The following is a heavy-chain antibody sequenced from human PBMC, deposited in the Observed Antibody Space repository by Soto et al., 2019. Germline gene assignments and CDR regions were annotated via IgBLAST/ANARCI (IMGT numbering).Heavy chain of an antibody. J-gene: IGHJ5*02. CDR3: ASGSSWYRDKWFDP. CDR1: GYSISRCNW. D-gene: IGHD6-13*01. CDR2: IYYSVST. Sequence: SETLSLTCAVSGYSISRCNWWGWIRQPPGKGLEWIGDIYYSVSTYYNPSLKSRVTMSVDTPKNQYSLKLSSVTAVDTAVYYCASGSSWYRDKWFDPWGEGALVTVSS. V-gene: IGHV4-28*01.